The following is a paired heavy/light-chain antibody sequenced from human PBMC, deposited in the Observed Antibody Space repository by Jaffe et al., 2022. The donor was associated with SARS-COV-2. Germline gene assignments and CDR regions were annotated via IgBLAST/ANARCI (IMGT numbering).Light chain of an antibody. CDR2: DNN. Sequence: QSVLTQPPSVSTAPGQKVTISCSGTSSNIGNNYVSWYQQLPGTAPKLLIYDNNKRPSGIPDRFSGSKSGTSATLGITGLQTGDEADYYCAAWDSSLSVVVFGGGTKLTVL. V-gene: IGLV1-51*01. CDR1: SSNIGNNY. J-gene: IGLJ3*02. CDR3: AAWDSSLSVVV.
Heavy chain of an antibody. Sequence: EVQLVQSGAEVKKPGESLKISCKGSGYKFTSYWIVWVRQMPGKGLEWMGIIYPGDSDTKYSPSFQGQVTISADKSISTAYLQWSSLRASDTAMYYCARPLYDSNGYYYFDSWGQGTLVTVSS. V-gene: IGHV5-51*01. CDR3: ARPLYDSNGYYYFDS. CDR1: GYKFTSYW. J-gene: IGHJ4*02. D-gene: IGHD3-22*01. CDR2: IYPGDSDT.